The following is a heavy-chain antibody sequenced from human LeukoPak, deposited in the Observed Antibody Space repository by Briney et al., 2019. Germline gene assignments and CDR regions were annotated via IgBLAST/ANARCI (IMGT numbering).Heavy chain of an antibody. CDR1: GFTVSSNC. CDR3: VRDRGTYRPIDY. CDR2: ISYTGTYI. Sequence: PGGSLRLSCAASGFTVSSNCMSWVRQAPGKGLEWVSSISYTGTYIYYADSVKGRFTISRDNAQNSLYLQMNSLRAKDTAIYYCVRDRGTYRPIDYWGQGTLVTVSS. J-gene: IGHJ4*02. D-gene: IGHD1-26*01. V-gene: IGHV3-21*04.